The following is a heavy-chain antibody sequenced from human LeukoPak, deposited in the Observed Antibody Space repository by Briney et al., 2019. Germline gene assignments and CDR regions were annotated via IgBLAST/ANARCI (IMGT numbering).Heavy chain of an antibody. V-gene: IGHV4-59*01. D-gene: IGHD3-10*01. CDR3: ARVWFGELLAFDI. CDR2: IYYSGST. CDR1: GGSFSGYY. J-gene: IGHJ3*02. Sequence: SETLSLTCAVYGGSFSGYYWSWIRQPPGKGLEWIGYIYYSGSTNYNPSLKSRVTISVDTSKNQFSLKLSSVTAADTAVYYCARVWFGELLAFDIWGQGTMVTVSS.